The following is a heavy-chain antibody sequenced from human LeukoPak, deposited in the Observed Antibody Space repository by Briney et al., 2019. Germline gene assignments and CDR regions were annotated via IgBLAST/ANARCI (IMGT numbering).Heavy chain of an antibody. CDR3: AKSPRDDSWSGPLSGE. J-gene: IGHJ4*02. CDR2: INPNSGGT. V-gene: IGHV1-2*02. CDR1: GYTFTGYY. D-gene: IGHD3-3*01. Sequence: ASVKVSCKASGYTFTGYYMHWVRQAPGQGLEWMGWINPNSGGTNYAQKFQGRVTMIRDTSISTAYMELSRLRSDDTAVYYCAKSPRDDSWSGPLSGEWGQGTLVTVSS.